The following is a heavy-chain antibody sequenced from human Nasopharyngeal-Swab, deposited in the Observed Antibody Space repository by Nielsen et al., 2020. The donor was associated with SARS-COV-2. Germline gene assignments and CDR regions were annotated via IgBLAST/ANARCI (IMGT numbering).Heavy chain of an antibody. Sequence: GESLKISFAASGFTFSSYAMSWVRQAPGKGLEWVSSISSSSSYIYYADSVKGRFTISRDNAKNSLYLQMNSLRAEDTAVYYCARRYCSSTSCYIFDYWGQGTLVTVSS. CDR2: ISSSSSYI. J-gene: IGHJ4*02. D-gene: IGHD2-2*02. V-gene: IGHV3-21*01. CDR3: ARRYCSSTSCYIFDY. CDR1: GFTFSSYA.